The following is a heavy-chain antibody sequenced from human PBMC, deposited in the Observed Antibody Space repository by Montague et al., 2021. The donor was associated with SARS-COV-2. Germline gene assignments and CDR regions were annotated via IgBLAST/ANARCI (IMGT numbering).Heavy chain of an antibody. CDR3: ARDRTYCSGGSCLYYYYYGMDV. V-gene: IGHV3-7*01. J-gene: IGHJ6*02. CDR2: IKQDGSEK. CDR1: GFTFSSYW. Sequence: SLRLSCAASGFTFSSYWMSWVRQAPGKGLEWVANIKQDGSEKYYVDSVKGRFTISRDNAKNSLYLQMNSLRAEDTAVYYRARDRTYCSGGSCLYYYYYGMDVWGQGTTVTVSS. D-gene: IGHD2-15*01.